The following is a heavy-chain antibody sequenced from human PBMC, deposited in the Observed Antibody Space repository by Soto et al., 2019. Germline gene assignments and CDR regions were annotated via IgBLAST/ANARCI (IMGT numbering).Heavy chain of an antibody. Sequence: SETLSLTCTFSGASISSYYWSWIRQPPGKGLEWIGYIYYSGSTNYNPSLKSRVTISVDTSKNQFSLKLSSVTAADTAVYYCARTGYTRSWRKTEESCWFDPWGQGTLVTVSS. D-gene: IGHD6-13*01. V-gene: IGHV4-59*01. CDR3: ARTGYTRSWRKTEESCWFDP. CDR1: GASISSYY. J-gene: IGHJ5*02. CDR2: IYYSGST.